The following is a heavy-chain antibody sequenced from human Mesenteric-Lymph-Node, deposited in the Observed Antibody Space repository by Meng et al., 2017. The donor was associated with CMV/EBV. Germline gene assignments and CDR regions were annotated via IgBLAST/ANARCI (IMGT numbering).Heavy chain of an antibody. CDR3: ARSRRNGYFDAFDI. CDR1: GYSFTNYW. V-gene: IGHV5-51*01. Sequence: GESLKISCKASGYSFTNYWIGWVRQMPGQGLEWMGFTYPGDSDTTYSPSFQGQVTISADKSISTAYLQWSSLKASDTAIYYCARSRRNGYFDAFDIWGQGTRVTVSS. CDR2: TYPGDSDT. J-gene: IGHJ3*02. D-gene: IGHD5-18*01.